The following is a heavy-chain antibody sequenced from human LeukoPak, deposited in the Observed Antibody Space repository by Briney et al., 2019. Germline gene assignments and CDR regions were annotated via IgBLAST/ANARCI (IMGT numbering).Heavy chain of an antibody. D-gene: IGHD1-26*01. CDR1: GFTFSSYG. J-gene: IGHJ1*01. V-gene: IGHV3-33*01. Sequence: GGSLRLSCAASGFTFSSYGMHWVRQAPGKGLEWVAVTWYDGSNKYYADSVKGRFTISRDDSKSTLYLQMNSLRAEDTAVYYCARDVGVTTEYFQHWGQGTLVTVSS. CDR3: ARDVGVTTEYFQH. CDR2: TWYDGSNK.